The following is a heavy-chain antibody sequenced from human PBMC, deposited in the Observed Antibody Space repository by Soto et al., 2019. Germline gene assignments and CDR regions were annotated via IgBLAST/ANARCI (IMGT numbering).Heavy chain of an antibody. CDR1: GDSISGSYYY. CDR2: IFYSGST. J-gene: IGHJ5*02. CDR3: ARYGETPAHRGCRWFDP. V-gene: IGHV4-39*01. Sequence: SETLSLTCTVSGDSISGSYYYWGWIRQPPGKGLEWIASIFYSGSTYYNPSLKSRVTISVDTSMNQFSLDLNSVTAADMSVYYCARYGETPAHRGCRWFDPWSRGTLVTVSS. D-gene: IGHD2-21*01.